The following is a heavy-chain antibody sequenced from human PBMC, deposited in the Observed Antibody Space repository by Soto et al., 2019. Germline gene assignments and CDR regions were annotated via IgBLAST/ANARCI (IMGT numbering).Heavy chain of an antibody. CDR1: AFTFSSYA. V-gene: IGHV3-23*01. Sequence: ESGGGLAPPGGSLRLSCAASAFTFSSYAMSWVRQAPGKGLEWVSAVSGSGDSTYYADSVKGRFTISRDNSKNTLYLQMNSLRAEDTAVYYCAKGRASDCPGCTQDYWGQGTLVTVSS. CDR2: VSGSGDST. D-gene: IGHD2-21*02. J-gene: IGHJ4*02. CDR3: AKGRASDCPGCTQDY.